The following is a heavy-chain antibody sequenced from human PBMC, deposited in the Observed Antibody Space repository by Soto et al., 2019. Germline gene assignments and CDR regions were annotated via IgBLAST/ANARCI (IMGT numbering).Heavy chain of an antibody. Sequence: GSPRLSCAASGFTFSNYWMSWVRQAPGKGLEWVTNINQDANEKYYVDSVKGRFTISRDNAKNSLSLQMDNLRAEDTAVYFCARLSTFGVIVIRDPFDYWGQGSLVTVSS. D-gene: IGHD3-3*01. J-gene: IGHJ4*02. CDR2: INQDANEK. CDR1: GFTFSNYW. V-gene: IGHV3-7*01. CDR3: ARLSTFGVIVIRDPFDY.